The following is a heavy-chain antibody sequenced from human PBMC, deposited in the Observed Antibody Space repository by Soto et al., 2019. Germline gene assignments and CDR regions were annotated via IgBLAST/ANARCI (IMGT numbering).Heavy chain of an antibody. CDR2: IYYSGST. V-gene: IGHV4-59*04. J-gene: IGHJ6*02. CDR3: ASEIPHYDILTGPPLYGMDV. Sequence: SETLSLTCTVSGGSISSYYWSWIRQPPGKGLEWIGYIYYSGSTYYNPSLKSRVTISVDTSKNQFSLKLSSVTAADTAVYYCASEIPHYDILTGPPLYGMDVWGQGTTVTVSS. CDR1: GGSISSYY. D-gene: IGHD3-9*01.